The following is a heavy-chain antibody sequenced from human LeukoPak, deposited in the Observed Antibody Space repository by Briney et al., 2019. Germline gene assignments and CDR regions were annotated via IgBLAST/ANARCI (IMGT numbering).Heavy chain of an antibody. CDR1: GFTFSNYG. J-gene: IGHJ6*02. CDR3: ARFQGRRGLGHYYGSGSYYSHTNYYYYGMDV. Sequence: GGSPRLSCAASGFTFSNYGMHWVRQAPGKGLEWVAVIWYDGSNKYYADSVKGRFTISRDNSKNTLYLQMNSLRAEDTAVYYCARFQGRRGLGHYYGSGSYYSHTNYYYYGMDVWGQGTTVTVSS. CDR2: IWYDGSNK. D-gene: IGHD3-10*01. V-gene: IGHV3-33*01.